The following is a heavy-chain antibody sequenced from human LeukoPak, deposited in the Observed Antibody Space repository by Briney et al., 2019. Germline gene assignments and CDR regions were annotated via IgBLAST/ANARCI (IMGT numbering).Heavy chain of an antibody. Sequence: GGSLRLSCTTSGFTFSSYAMTWVRQAPGKGLEWVSRITGSGGDTYHADSVKGRFTISRDNSKNTLYLLMNSLRAEDTAVYYCGKGSGIYGDYFADYWGQGTLVIVSS. CDR2: ITGSGGDT. CDR3: GKGSGIYGDYFADY. J-gene: IGHJ4*02. V-gene: IGHV3-23*01. CDR1: GFTFSSYA. D-gene: IGHD4-17*01.